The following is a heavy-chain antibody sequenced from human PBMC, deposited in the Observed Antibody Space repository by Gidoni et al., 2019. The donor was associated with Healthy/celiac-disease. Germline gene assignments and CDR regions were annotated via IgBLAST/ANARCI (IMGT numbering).Heavy chain of an antibody. CDR2: ISGSGGST. Sequence: EVQLLESGGGLVQPGGSLRLSCAASGFTFSSYAMRWVRQAPGKGLGWVSAISGSGGSTYYADSVKGRFTISRDNSKNTLYLQMNSLRAEDTAVYYCAKEESGGIDAFDIWGQGTMVTVSS. J-gene: IGHJ3*02. D-gene: IGHD2-15*01. CDR1: GFTFSSYA. CDR3: AKEESGGIDAFDI. V-gene: IGHV3-23*01.